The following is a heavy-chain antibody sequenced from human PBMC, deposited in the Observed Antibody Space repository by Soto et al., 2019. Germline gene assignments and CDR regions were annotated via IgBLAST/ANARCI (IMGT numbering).Heavy chain of an antibody. CDR1: GYTFTNYW. CDR2: IYPGDSDT. CDR3: AASIFYYGMDV. J-gene: IGHJ6*02. Sequence: GESLKISCNGSGYTFTNYWIGWVRQMPGKGLEWMGIIYPGDSDTKYNPSFQGQVTISADKSITTTYLRWTSLKASDTAIYYCAASIFYYGMDVWGQGPTVTV. V-gene: IGHV5-51*01.